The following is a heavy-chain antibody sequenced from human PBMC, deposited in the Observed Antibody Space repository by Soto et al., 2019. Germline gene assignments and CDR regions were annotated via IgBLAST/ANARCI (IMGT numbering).Heavy chain of an antibody. J-gene: IGHJ4*02. CDR2: IIPIFNST. Sequence: SLKCSCKFSGSSFSNYVISWVRQAPGNGREWLGRIIPIFNSTKYAQSFQGRVTITADKSTSTASLELSSLRSDDTAVYYCAREGRGKKAGYNGLVSLGYWGQGTLVTVSS. D-gene: IGHD2-2*02. CDR1: GSSFSNYV. V-gene: IGHV1-69*06. CDR3: AREGRGKKAGYNGLVSLGY.